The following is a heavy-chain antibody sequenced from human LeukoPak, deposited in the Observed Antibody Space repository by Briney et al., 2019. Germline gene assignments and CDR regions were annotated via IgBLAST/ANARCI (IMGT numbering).Heavy chain of an antibody. CDR1: GYTLINYG. D-gene: IGHD5-12*01. J-gene: IGHJ4*02. CDR2: IRAYNGNT. CDR3: ARDEDRGDISHGY. V-gene: IGHV1-18*01. Sequence: ASVKVSCKASGYTLINYGITWVRQAPGQGLEWMGWIRAYNGNTNYAQKIQGRVTMTTDTPTSTAYMELRSLRSDDTAVYYFARDEDRGDISHGYWGQGTLVTVSS.